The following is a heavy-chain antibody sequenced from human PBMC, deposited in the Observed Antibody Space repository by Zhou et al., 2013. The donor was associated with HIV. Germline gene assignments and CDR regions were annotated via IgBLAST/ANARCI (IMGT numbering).Heavy chain of an antibody. J-gene: IGHJ3*02. V-gene: IGHV1-69*01. CDR2: IISIFETT. CDR3: ARATRTASGTGAFDI. Sequence: QVQLVQSGAEVRKPGASVKVSCKASGYTFTGYYIHWVRQAPGEGLEWMGGIISIFETTNYAQKFQDRVTITTDESTSTAYMELSSLRYEDTAVYYCARATRTASGTGAFDIWGQGTMVAVSS. CDR1: GYTFTGYY. D-gene: IGHD6-6*01.